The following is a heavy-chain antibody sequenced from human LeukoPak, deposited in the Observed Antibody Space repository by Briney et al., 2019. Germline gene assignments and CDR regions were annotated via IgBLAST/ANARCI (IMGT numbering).Heavy chain of an antibody. J-gene: IGHJ4*02. V-gene: IGHV3-48*03. CDR3: AQDRRLAASGTFDY. CDR2: ISRSGSTI. CDR1: GLTFSTFE. Sequence: PGGSLRLSCAASGLTFSTFEMNWVRQTPEKGLEWLSHISRSGSTIYYADSVKGRFTISRDNAKNSLYLQMTSLRAEDTAVYYCAQDRRLAASGTFDYWGQGSLVTVSS. D-gene: IGHD6-13*01.